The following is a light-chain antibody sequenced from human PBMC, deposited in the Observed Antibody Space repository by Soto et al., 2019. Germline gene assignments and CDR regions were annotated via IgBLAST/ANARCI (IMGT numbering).Light chain of an antibody. CDR2: EAN. J-gene: IGLJ2*01. CDR3: CSYAGPYNYVV. Sequence: QSVLTQPASVSGSPGQSITISCTGTSSDVGSYNLVSWYQHRPGKAPKLMIFEANKRPSGVSNRFSGSKSGKTASLTIFGLQAEDEAFYYCCSYAGPYNYVVFGGGTKSPS. CDR1: SSDVGSYNL. V-gene: IGLV2-23*01.